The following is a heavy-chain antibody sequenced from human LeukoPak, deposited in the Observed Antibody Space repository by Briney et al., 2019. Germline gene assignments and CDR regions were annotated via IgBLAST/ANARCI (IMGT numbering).Heavy chain of an antibody. CDR1: GFTFSSYG. V-gene: IGHV3-30*18. D-gene: IGHD3-22*01. CDR3: AKDQDVGYYDSSGYYDY. CDR2: ISYDGSNK. J-gene: IGHJ4*02. Sequence: GRSLRLSCAASGFTFSSYGMHWVRQAPGKGLEWVAVISYDGSNKYYADSVKGRFTISRDDSKNTLYLQMNSLRAEDTAVYYCAKDQDVGYYDSSGYYDYWGQGTLVTVSS.